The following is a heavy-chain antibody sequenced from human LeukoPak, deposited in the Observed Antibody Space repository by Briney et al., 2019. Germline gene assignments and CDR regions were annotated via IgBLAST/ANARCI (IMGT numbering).Heavy chain of an antibody. CDR2: IYSGGST. Sequence: GGSLRLSCAASGFTVSSNYMSWVRQAPGKRLEWVSVIYSGGSTYYADSVKGRFTISRDNSKNTLYLQMNSLRAEDTAVYYCAREGIVVVPTATPVDYWGQGTLVTVSS. J-gene: IGHJ4*02. CDR3: AREGIVVVPTATPVDY. D-gene: IGHD2-2*01. V-gene: IGHV3-66*01. CDR1: GFTVSSNY.